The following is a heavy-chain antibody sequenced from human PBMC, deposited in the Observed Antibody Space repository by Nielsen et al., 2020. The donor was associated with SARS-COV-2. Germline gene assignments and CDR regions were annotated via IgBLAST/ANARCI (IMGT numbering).Heavy chain of an antibody. CDR2: IHYSGST. CDR3: AGGNTALRYYFDY. Sequence: SETLSLTCTVSGGSISGSYWSWIRQPPGKGLEWIGYIHYSGSTNYNPSLKSRVTISADMSKNQLSLKLRSVTAADTAVYFCAGGNTALRYYFDYWGQGTLVTVSS. V-gene: IGHV4-59*08. J-gene: IGHJ4*02. CDR1: GGSISGSY. D-gene: IGHD3-16*01.